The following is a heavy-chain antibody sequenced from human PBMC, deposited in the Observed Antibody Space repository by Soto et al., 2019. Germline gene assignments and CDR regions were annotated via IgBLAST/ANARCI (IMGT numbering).Heavy chain of an antibody. CDR1: GFTFSSYA. Sequence: QVQLVESGGGVVQPGRSLRLSCTASGFTFSSYAMHWVRQAPGKGLEWVAVISYDGSNKYYADSVKGRFTISRDNSTNTLYLQMNGLRAEDTAVYYCARDKRDLRFLEWSYYFAYWGQGTLVTVSS. CDR3: ARDKRDLRFLEWSYYFAY. CDR2: ISYDGSNK. J-gene: IGHJ4*02. V-gene: IGHV3-30-3*01. D-gene: IGHD3-3*01.